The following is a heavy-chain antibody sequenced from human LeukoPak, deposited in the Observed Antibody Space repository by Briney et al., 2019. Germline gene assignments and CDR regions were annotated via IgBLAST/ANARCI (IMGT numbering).Heavy chain of an antibody. V-gene: IGHV3-53*01. CDR3: ARDRYCSGGSCYGFYGYNWFDP. D-gene: IGHD2-15*01. CDR1: GFTVSGNY. Sequence: PGGSLRLSCAVSGFTVSGNYMSWVRQAPGKGLEWVSLIYSGGTTYYADSVKGRFTISRDNAKNSLYLQMNSLRAEDTAVYYCARDRYCSGGSCYGFYGYNWFDPWGQGTLVTVSS. CDR2: IYSGGTT. J-gene: IGHJ5*02.